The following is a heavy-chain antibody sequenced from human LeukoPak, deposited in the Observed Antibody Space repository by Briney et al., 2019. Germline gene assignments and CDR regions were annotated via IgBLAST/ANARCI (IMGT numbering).Heavy chain of an antibody. CDR3: ARYSSSSPFDY. V-gene: IGHV1-2*02. CDR1: GYTFTDYF. Sequence: ASVKVSCKSSGYTFTDYFLHWVRQAPGQGLEWMGWIHPNNGATNYAQNFQGRVTMTRDTSISTAYMELSRLRSDDTAVYYCARYSSSSPFDYWGQGTLVTVSS. D-gene: IGHD6-6*01. J-gene: IGHJ4*02. CDR2: IHPNNGAT.